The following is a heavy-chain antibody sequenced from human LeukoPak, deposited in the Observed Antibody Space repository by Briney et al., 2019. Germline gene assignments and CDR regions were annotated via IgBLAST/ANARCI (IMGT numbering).Heavy chain of an antibody. CDR3: ARDSALTGYYRFDY. CDR2: ISSSSSTI. Sequence: GGSLRLSCAASGFTFSSYSMNWVRQAPGKGLEWVSYISSSSSTIYYADSVKGRFTISRDNAKSSLYLQMNSLRAEDTAVYYCARDSALTGYYRFDYWGQGTLVTVSS. V-gene: IGHV3-48*04. J-gene: IGHJ4*02. CDR1: GFTFSSYS. D-gene: IGHD3-9*01.